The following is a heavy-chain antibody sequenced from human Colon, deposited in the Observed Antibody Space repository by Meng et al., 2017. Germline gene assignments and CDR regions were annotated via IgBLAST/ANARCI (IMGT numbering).Heavy chain of an antibody. Sequence: GSLRLSCIVSGYSIGSEYSWGWIRQSPGKGLEWLGSIFHSGSTYFNPSLKSRVTMSLDTSEDQFSLRLSSVTAADSAVYYCARTRYSNTNGLYEFGSWGQGALVTVSS. CDR1: GYSIGSEYS. CDR2: IFHSGST. V-gene: IGHV4-38-2*02. J-gene: IGHJ4*02. CDR3: ARTRYSNTNGLYEFGS. D-gene: IGHD2-8*01.